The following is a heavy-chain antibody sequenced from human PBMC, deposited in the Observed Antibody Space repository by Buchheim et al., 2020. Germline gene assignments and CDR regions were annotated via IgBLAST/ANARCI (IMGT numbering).Heavy chain of an antibody. V-gene: IGHV1-69*01. CDR3: ARDDCSGGSCYEYYYYYMDV. Sequence: QVQLVQSGAEVKKPGSSVKVSCKASGGTFSSYAISWVRQAPGQGLEWMEGIIPIFGTANYAQKFQGRVTITADESTSTAYMELSSLRSEDTAVYYCARDDCSGGSCYEYYYYYMDVWGKGTT. J-gene: IGHJ6*03. CDR1: GGTFSSYA. CDR2: IIPIFGTA. D-gene: IGHD2-15*01.